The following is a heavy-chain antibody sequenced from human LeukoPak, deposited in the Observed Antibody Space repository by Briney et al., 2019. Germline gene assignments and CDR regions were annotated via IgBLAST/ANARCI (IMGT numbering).Heavy chain of an antibody. CDR2: ISGSGGST. J-gene: IGHJ6*03. D-gene: IGHD1-26*01. Sequence: GGSLRLSCAASGFTFSSYAMSWVRQAPGKGLEWVSAISGSGGSTYYADSVKGRFTISRDNSKNTLYLQMNSLRAEDTAVYYCAKGAEWELLVYYYYYMDVWGKGTTVTVSS. V-gene: IGHV3-23*01. CDR1: GFTFSSYA. CDR3: AKGAEWELLVYYYYYMDV.